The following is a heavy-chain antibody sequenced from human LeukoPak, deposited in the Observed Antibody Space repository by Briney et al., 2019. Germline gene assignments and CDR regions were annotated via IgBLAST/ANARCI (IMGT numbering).Heavy chain of an antibody. V-gene: IGHV5-51*01. CDR1: GYDFAYFW. J-gene: IGHJ6*03. CDR2: IWPGDSVS. Sequence: GESLKISCKASGYDFAYFWIGWVRQVPGKGLEWMGIIWPGDSVSKYNPSFQGQVTISADKSISTAYLQWNSLKASDTAIYYCARHEAAYYYYMDVWGKGTTVTVSS. D-gene: IGHD6-13*01. CDR3: ARHEAAYYYYMDV.